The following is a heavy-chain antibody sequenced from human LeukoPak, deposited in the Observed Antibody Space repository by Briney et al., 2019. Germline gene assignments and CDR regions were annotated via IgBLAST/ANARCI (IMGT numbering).Heavy chain of an antibody. CDR1: GFTFSSYW. J-gene: IGHJ6*02. CDR2: INLNGNVN. D-gene: IGHD3-16*01. V-gene: IGHV3-7*03. Sequence: TGGSLRLSCAASGFTFSSYWMSWARQAPGKGLEWVASINLNGNVNYYVDSVKGRFTISRDNAKNSLYLQMSNLRAEDTAVYFCARGGGLDVWGQGATVTVSS. CDR3: ARGGGLDV.